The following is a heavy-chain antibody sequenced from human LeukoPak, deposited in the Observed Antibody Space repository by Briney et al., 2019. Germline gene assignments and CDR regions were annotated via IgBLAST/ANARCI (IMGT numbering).Heavy chain of an antibody. Sequence: SETLSLTCTVSGGSISSYYWSWIRQPAGKGLEWIGRIYTSGSTNYNPSLKSRVTMSVDTSKNQFSLKLSSVTAADTAVYYCARDSPSYDFWSGWQYYFDYWGQGTLVTVSS. V-gene: IGHV4-4*07. CDR2: IYTSGST. J-gene: IGHJ4*02. CDR1: GGSISSYY. D-gene: IGHD3-3*01. CDR3: ARDSPSYDFWSGWQYYFDY.